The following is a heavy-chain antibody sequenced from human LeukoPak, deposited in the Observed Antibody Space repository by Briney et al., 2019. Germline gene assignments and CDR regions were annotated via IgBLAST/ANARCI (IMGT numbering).Heavy chain of an antibody. V-gene: IGHV3-33*06. J-gene: IGHJ3*02. D-gene: IGHD3-10*01. CDR2: IWYDGSNK. CDR3: AKDRWDTMVRGVIIVDAFDI. CDR1: GFTFSSYG. Sequence: GGSLRLSCAASGFTFSSYGMHWVRQAPGKGLEWVAVIWYDGSNKYYADSVKGRFTISRDNSKNTLCLQMNSLRAEDTAVYYCAKDRWDTMVRGVIIVDAFDIWGQGTMVTVSS.